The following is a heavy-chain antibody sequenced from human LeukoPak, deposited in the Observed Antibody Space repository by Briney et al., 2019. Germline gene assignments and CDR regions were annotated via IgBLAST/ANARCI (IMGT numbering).Heavy chain of an antibody. V-gene: IGHV3-11*01. J-gene: IGHJ4*02. Sequence: GGSLRLSCAASGFTFSDYYMSWIRQAPGKGLEWVSYISSSGSTIYYADSVKGRFTTSRDNAKNSLYLQMNSLRAEDTAVYYCARVEAAAAFDYWGQGTLVTVSS. CDR3: ARVEAAAAFDY. D-gene: IGHD6-13*01. CDR1: GFTFSDYY. CDR2: ISSSGSTI.